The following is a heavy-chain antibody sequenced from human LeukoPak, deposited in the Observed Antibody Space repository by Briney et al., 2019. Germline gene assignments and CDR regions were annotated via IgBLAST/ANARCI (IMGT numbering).Heavy chain of an antibody. CDR1: GGSISSSSYY. J-gene: IGHJ4*02. CDR3: ARGVEYLTYYYDSSGYYLDY. V-gene: IGHV4-61*01. D-gene: IGHD3-22*01. CDR2: IYYSGST. Sequence: SETLSLTCTVSGGSISSSSYYWSWIRQPPGKGLEWIGYIYYSGSTNYNPSLKSRVTISVDTSKNQFSLKLSSVTAADTAVYYCARGVEYLTYYYDSSGYYLDYWGQGTLVTVSS.